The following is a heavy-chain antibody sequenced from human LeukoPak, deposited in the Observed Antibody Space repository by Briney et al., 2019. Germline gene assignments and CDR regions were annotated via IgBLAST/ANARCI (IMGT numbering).Heavy chain of an antibody. D-gene: IGHD6-19*01. J-gene: IGHJ4*02. CDR1: GFTFSDYN. CDR2: ISSSSSYI. CDR3: AGGEQWLVFDY. V-gene: IGHV3-21*01. Sequence: GGSLRLSCAASGFTFSDYNMKWVRQAPGKGLEWVSSISSSSSYIYYADSLKGRFTISRDNAKNSLYLQMNNLRVEDTAVYYCAGGEQWLVFDYWGQGTLVTVSS.